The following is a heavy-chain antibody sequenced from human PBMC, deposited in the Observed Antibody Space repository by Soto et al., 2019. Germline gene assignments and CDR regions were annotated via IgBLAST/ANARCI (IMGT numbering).Heavy chain of an antibody. CDR2: ISSSSGST. J-gene: IGHJ4*02. CDR1: GFTFSNYA. V-gene: IGHV3-23*01. CDR3: AKVGSERYSGQHSDY. D-gene: IGHD5-12*01. Sequence: EVQLLESGGGLVQPGGSLRLSCAASGFTFSNYAMNWVRQAPGKGLEWVSTISSSSGSTYYADSVKGRFTISRDNSKNLLYLQMNSLRGDDTAVYYCAKVGSERYSGQHSDYWGQGTLVTISS.